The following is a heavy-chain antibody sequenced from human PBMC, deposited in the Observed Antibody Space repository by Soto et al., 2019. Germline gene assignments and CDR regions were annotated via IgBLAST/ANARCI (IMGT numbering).Heavy chain of an antibody. V-gene: IGHV3-33*01. D-gene: IGHD5-18*01. Sequence: PGGCMRISCAASGFTFSNYGMHWVRQATGKGLEWVAVIWYDGSNKYYADSVKGRFTISRDSSKNTLYLQMNRLRAEDTAVYYCARDPFREYSYAYFDNWGQGTLVTVSS. CDR2: IWYDGSNK. CDR3: ARDPFREYSYAYFDN. CDR1: GFTFSNYG. J-gene: IGHJ4*02.